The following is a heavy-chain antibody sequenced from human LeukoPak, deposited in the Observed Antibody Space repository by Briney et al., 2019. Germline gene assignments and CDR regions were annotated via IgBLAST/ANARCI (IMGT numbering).Heavy chain of an antibody. CDR3: ARIDTVVLPSTMFDY. CDR1: GDSVSSNNYY. CDR2: INHSEKT. V-gene: IGHV4-39*01. J-gene: IGHJ4*02. Sequence: SETLSLTCSVSGDSVSSNNYYWGWIRQPPGKGLEWIGSINHSEKTFYNPSLKSRVTISVDTSRNQFSLKLSSVTAADTALYYCARIDTVVLPSTMFDYWGQGTLVTVSS. D-gene: IGHD2-2*01.